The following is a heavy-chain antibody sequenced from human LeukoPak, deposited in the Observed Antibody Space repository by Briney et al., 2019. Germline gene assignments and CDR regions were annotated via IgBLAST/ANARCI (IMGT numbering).Heavy chain of an antibody. CDR3: AKVFLDIVEVVAATGLDAFDI. D-gene: IGHD2-15*01. Sequence: GGSLRLSCAASGFTFSSYGMHWVRQAPGKGLEWVAFIRYDGSNKYYADSVKGRFTISRDNSKNTLYLQMNSLRAEDTAVYYCAKVFLDIVEVVAATGLDAFDIWGQGTMVTVSS. CDR2: IRYDGSNK. V-gene: IGHV3-30*02. J-gene: IGHJ3*02. CDR1: GFTFSSYG.